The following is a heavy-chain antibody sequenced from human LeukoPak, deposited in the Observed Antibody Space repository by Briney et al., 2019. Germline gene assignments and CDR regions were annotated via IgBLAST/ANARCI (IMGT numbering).Heavy chain of an antibody. CDR2: MNPNSGNT. D-gene: IGHD5-18*01. J-gene: IGHJ3*02. CDR1: GYTFTSYD. Sequence: ASVKVSCKASGYTFTSYDINWVRQATGQGLEWMGWMNPNSGNTGYAQKFQGRVTITRNTSISTAYMELSSLRSEDTAVYYCARDGYDLYAFDIWGQETMVTVSS. CDR3: ARDGYDLYAFDI. V-gene: IGHV1-8*03.